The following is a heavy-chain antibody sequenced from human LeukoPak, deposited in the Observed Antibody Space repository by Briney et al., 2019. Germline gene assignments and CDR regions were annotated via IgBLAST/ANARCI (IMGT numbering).Heavy chain of an antibody. CDR2: ISGSSSST. CDR3: AKGGTQTKTLDY. Sequence: GGSLRLSCAASGFTFSSYAMSWVRQAPGKGLEWVSAISGSSSSTYYADSVKGRFTISRDNSKNTLYLQMNSLRAEDTAVYYCAKGGTQTKTLDYWGQGTLVTVSS. D-gene: IGHD1-26*01. CDR1: GFTFSSYA. V-gene: IGHV3-23*01. J-gene: IGHJ4*02.